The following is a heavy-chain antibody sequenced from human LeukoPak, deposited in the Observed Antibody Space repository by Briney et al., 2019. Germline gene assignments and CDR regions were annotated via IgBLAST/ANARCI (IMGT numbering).Heavy chain of an antibody. CDR2: IYYSGST. D-gene: IGHD4-17*01. CDR3: AGGRTVTTGY. J-gene: IGHJ4*02. Sequence: SETLSLTCTVPGGSISSYYWSWIRQPPGKGLEWIGYIYYSGSTNYNPSLKSRVTISVDTSKNQFSLKLSSVTAADTAVYYCAGGRTVTTGYWGQGTLVTVAS. V-gene: IGHV4-59*08. CDR1: GGSISSYY.